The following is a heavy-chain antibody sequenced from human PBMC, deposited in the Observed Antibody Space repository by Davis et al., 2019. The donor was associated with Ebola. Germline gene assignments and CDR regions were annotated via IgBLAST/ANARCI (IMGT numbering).Heavy chain of an antibody. D-gene: IGHD3-22*01. V-gene: IGHV3-73*01. J-gene: IGHJ4*02. CDR2: IRSKANSYAT. CDR3: TITTASIDY. CDR1: GFTSSAPA. Sequence: PGGSLRLSCAASGFTSSAPALHWVRQASGKGLEWVGRIRSKANSYATAYAASVKGRFTISRDDSKNTAYLQMNSLKTEDTAVYYCTITTASIDYWGQGTLVTVSS.